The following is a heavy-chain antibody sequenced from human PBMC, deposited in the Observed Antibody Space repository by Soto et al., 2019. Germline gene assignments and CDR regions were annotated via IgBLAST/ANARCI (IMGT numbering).Heavy chain of an antibody. CDR1: GYTFTSYY. Sequence: ASVKVSCKASGYTFTSYYMHWVRQAPGQGLEWMGIINPSGGSTSYAQKFQGRVTMTRDTSTSTVYMELSSLRSEDTAVYYCARDPSGGGSSTSSGYWGQGTLVTVSS. V-gene: IGHV1-46*01. D-gene: IGHD2-15*01. J-gene: IGHJ4*02. CDR3: ARDPSGGGSSTSSGY. CDR2: INPSGGST.